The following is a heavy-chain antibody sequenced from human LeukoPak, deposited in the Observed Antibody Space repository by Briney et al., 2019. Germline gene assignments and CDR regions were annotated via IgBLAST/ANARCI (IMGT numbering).Heavy chain of an antibody. D-gene: IGHD6-13*01. Sequence: ASVKVSCKASGYTFTGYYMHWVRQAPGQGLEWMGWINPNSGGTNYAQKFQGRVTMTRDTSISTAYMELSRLRSDDTAVYYCARGSSSWYDDYYYYGMDVWGQGTTVTASS. CDR3: ARGSSSWYDDYYYYGMDV. CDR2: INPNSGGT. V-gene: IGHV1-2*02. J-gene: IGHJ6*02. CDR1: GYTFTGYY.